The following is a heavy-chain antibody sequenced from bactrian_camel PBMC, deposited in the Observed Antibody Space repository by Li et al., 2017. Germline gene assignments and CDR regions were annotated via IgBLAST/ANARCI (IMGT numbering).Heavy chain of an antibody. J-gene: IGHJ4*01. D-gene: IGHD7*01. CDR1: GRTNTVGI. CDR3: GAARDWWCGLNTRDYDY. CDR2: IEPDGST. V-gene: IGHV3S54*01. Sequence: HVQLVESGGGSVQTGGSLSLSCAASGRTNTVGIMGWFRQAPGKEHEGVAVIEPDGSTVYTDSVKGRFTISRDNTKNILYLEMNSLQFEDTAMYHCGAARDWWCGLNTRDYDYWARGPRSPSP.